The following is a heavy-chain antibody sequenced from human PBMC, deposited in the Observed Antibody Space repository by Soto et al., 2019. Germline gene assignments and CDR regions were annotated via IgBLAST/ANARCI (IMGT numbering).Heavy chain of an antibody. CDR1: GITVSSIY. J-gene: IGHJ6*02. Sequence: EVRLVETGGGLIQPGGSLRLSCAVSGITVSSIYMTWVRQAPGKGLEWVSVIYSEGTTYYADSVKGRFTISRDNSKNTLYLQMNSLRAEDTAVYYCARDPLGYSYGLYYNYGMDVWGQGTTVTVSS. D-gene: IGHD5-18*01. V-gene: IGHV3-53*02. CDR2: IYSEGTT. CDR3: ARDPLGYSYGLYYNYGMDV.